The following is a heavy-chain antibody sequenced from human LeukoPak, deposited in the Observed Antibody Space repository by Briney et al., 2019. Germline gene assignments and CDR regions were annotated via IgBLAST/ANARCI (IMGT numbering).Heavy chain of an antibody. V-gene: IGHV1-24*01. CDR1: GYTFTGYY. Sequence: ASVKVSCKASGYTFTGYYMHWVRQAPGKGLEWMGGFDPEDGETIYAQKFQGRVTMTEDTSTDTAYMELSSLRSEDTAVYYCATAGYSRDPLRFDPWGQGTLVTVSS. J-gene: IGHJ5*02. CDR3: ATAGYSRDPLRFDP. CDR2: FDPEDGET. D-gene: IGHD6-13*01.